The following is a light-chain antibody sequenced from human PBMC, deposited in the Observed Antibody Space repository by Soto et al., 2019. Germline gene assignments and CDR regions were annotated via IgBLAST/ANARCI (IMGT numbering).Light chain of an antibody. CDR3: VQGTHWPWT. CDR1: QGLVYSDGNTF. Sequence: DVVMTQSPLSLSVTLGQPASISCRSSQGLVYSDGNTFLNWFHQRPGQSPRRLIYQVSNRDPGVPDRFSGSGSGTDYTLTISRVEAEDVGIYYCVQGTHWPWTFGQGTKVEIK. CDR2: QVS. V-gene: IGKV2-30*01. J-gene: IGKJ1*01.